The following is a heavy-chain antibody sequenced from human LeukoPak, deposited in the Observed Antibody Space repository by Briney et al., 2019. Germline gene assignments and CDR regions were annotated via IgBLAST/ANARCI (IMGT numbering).Heavy chain of an antibody. CDR3: ARPNYDLLTGYYPLLDV. Sequence: GASVKVSRKASGYTFTSYDINWVRQPTGQGLEWMGWMNPNSGYTGYAQKFQGRVTMTRNTSISTAYMELSSLRSEDTAVYYCARPNYDLLTGYYPLLDVWGQGTTVTVSS. CDR1: GYTFTSYD. D-gene: IGHD3-9*01. CDR2: MNPNSGYT. J-gene: IGHJ6*02. V-gene: IGHV1-8*01.